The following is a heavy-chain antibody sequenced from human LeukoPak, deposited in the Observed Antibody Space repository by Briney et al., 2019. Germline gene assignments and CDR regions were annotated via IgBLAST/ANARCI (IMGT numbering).Heavy chain of an antibody. J-gene: IGHJ4*02. CDR1: GGSISSYY. Sequence: SETLSLTCTVSGGSISSYYWTWIRQPAGKGLEWIGRFYSIGSTNYNPSLKSRVTMSVDTSKNQFSLKLSSVTAADTAVYYCARGGTTVTDYYFDYWGQGTLVTVSS. D-gene: IGHD4-17*01. CDR3: ARGGTTVTDYYFDY. CDR2: FYSIGST. V-gene: IGHV4-4*07.